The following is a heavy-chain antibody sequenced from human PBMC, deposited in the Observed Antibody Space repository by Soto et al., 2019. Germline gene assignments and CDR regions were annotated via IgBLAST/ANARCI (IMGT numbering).Heavy chain of an antibody. J-gene: IGHJ6*02. CDR1: GYTFTSYA. CDR3: ARDHIPRIQFYYYYGMDV. Sequence: ASVKVSCKASGYTFTSYAMHWVRQAPGQRLEWMGWINAGNGNTKYSQKFQGRVTITRDTSASTAYMELSSLRSEDTAVYYCARDHIPRIQFYYYYGMDVWGQGTTVTVSS. D-gene: IGHD2-21*01. V-gene: IGHV1-3*01. CDR2: INAGNGNT.